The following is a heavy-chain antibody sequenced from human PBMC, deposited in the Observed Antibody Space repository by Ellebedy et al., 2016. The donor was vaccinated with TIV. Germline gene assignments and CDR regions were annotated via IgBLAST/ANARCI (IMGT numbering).Heavy chain of an antibody. J-gene: IGHJ5*02. CDR2: INSDGSST. CDR3: ARDSSGWWELRFDP. CDR1: GYTFSSYW. V-gene: IGHV3-74*01. D-gene: IGHD6-19*01. Sequence: GESLKISCAASGYTFSSYWMHWVRQAPGKGLVWVSRINSDGSSTSYADSVKGRFTISRDNAKNTLYLQMNSLRAEDRAVYYCARDSSGWWELRFDPWGQGTLVTVSS.